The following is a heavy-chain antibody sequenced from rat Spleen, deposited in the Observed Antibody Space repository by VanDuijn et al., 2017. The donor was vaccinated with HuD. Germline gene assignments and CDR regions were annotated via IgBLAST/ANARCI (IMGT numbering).Heavy chain of an antibody. CDR3: ARLYTTDYLFDY. CDR1: GFTFSDYY. V-gene: IGHV5-22*01. CDR2: ISYEGSGT. Sequence: EVQLVESGGGLVQPGGSMKLSCAALGFTFSDYYMAWVRQAPKKGLEWVASISYEGSGTYYGDSVKGRFTISRDNAKSTLYLQMNSLRSEDTATYYWARLYTTDYLFDYWGQGVMVTVSS. J-gene: IGHJ2*01. D-gene: IGHD1-6*01.